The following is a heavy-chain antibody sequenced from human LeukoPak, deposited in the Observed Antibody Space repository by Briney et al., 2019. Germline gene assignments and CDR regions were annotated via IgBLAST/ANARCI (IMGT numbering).Heavy chain of an antibody. CDR2: ISWNSGSI. Sequence: GRSLRLSCAASGFTFDDYAMHWVRQAPGKGLEWVSGISWNSGSIGCADSVKGRFTISRDNAKNSLYLQMNSLRAEDTALHYCAKALGRYYDSSGYYLSDAFDIWGQGTMVTVSS. J-gene: IGHJ3*02. CDR3: AKALGRYYDSSGYYLSDAFDI. V-gene: IGHV3-9*01. D-gene: IGHD3-22*01. CDR1: GFTFDDYA.